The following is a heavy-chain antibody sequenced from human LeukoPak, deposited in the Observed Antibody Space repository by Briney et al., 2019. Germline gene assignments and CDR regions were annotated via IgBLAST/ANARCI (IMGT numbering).Heavy chain of an antibody. D-gene: IGHD6-13*01. Sequence: SEALSLTCTVSGGSISSGSYYWSWIRQPAGKGLEWIGRIYTSGSTNYNPSLKSRVTISVDTSKNQFSLKLSSVTAADTAVYYCARPYSRPPSYMDVWGKGTTVTVSS. V-gene: IGHV4-61*02. CDR1: GGSISSGSYY. CDR2: IYTSGST. CDR3: ARPYSRPPSYMDV. J-gene: IGHJ6*03.